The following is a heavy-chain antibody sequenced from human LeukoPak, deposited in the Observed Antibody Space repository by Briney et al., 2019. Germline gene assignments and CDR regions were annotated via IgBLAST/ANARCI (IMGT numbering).Heavy chain of an antibody. CDR3: ARGRLGDYYYYYMDV. CDR2: IQYDGSNK. Sequence: GGSLRLSCAASGFTFSSYGMHWVRQAPGKGLEWVTFIQYDGSNKYYADSVKGRFTISRDNSKNTVYLQMNSLRIDDTAVYYCARGRLGDYYYYYMDVWGKGTTVTASS. V-gene: IGHV3-30*02. J-gene: IGHJ6*03. CDR1: GFTFSSYG. D-gene: IGHD3-16*01.